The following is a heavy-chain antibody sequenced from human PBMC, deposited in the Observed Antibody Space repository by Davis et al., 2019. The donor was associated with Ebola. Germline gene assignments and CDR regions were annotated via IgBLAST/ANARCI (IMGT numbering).Heavy chain of an antibody. Sequence: SETLSLTCTVSGGSISSGDYYWSWIRQPPGKGLEWIGYIYYSGSTYYNPSLKSRVTISVDTSKNQFSLKLSSVTAADTAVYYCARRWELLTYPFDYWGQGTLVTVSS. D-gene: IGHD2-15*01. CDR1: GGSISSGDYY. CDR3: ARRWELLTYPFDY. V-gene: IGHV4-30-4*01. CDR2: IYYSGST. J-gene: IGHJ4*02.